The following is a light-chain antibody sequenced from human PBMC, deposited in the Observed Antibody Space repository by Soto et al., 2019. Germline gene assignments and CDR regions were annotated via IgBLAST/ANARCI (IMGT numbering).Light chain of an antibody. CDR2: DNS. V-gene: IGLV1-51*01. CDR3: GTWDSSLSVVV. Sequence: QSVLTQPPSVSAAPGQKVTISCSGSKSNIGNNYVSWYKQLPGTATKLLIYDNSQRPSWTPDRFSGSKSGTSATLAITGLQTGDYADYYCGTWDSSLSVVVFGSGNKVTVL. CDR1: KSNIGNNY. J-gene: IGLJ1*01.